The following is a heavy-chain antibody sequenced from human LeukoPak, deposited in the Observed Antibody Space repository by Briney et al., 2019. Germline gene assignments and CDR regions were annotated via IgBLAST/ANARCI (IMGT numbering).Heavy chain of an antibody. Sequence: GGSLILSCAASGFTFSSYSMSWGRQAPGKVLEWVSAMSGSGGSTYYADSVKGRFTISRDNSKNTLYLQMNSLRAEDTAVYYCAKDSGRRRYYYYGMDVWAKGPRSPSP. CDR1: GFTFSSYS. CDR2: MSGSGGST. V-gene: IGHV3-23*01. D-gene: IGHD1-26*01. J-gene: IGHJ6*02. CDR3: AKDSGRRRYYYYGMDV.